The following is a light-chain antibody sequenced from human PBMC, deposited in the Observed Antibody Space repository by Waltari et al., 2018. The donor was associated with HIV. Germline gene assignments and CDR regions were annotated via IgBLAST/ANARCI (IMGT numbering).Light chain of an antibody. CDR2: DAS. CDR3: QQRSKWPPT. Sequence: EIVLTQSLATLSSSPGERATLSCRASQSVSSYLAWYQQKPGQAPRLLIYDASTRATGIPTRFSGSGSGTDFTLTISSLEPEDFAVYYCQQRSKWPPTFGGGTKVEIK. CDR1: QSVSSY. V-gene: IGKV3-11*01. J-gene: IGKJ4*01.